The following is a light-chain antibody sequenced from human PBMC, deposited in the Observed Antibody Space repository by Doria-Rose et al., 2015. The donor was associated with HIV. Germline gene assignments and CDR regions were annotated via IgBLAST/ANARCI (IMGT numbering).Light chain of an antibody. CDR3: HQYGTSWT. CDR2: ECS. CDR1: PSLSSTY. J-gene: IGKJ1*01. V-gene: IGKV3-20*01. Sequence: TRSPGTLALSPGERATLSCRASPSLSSTYLAWYQQKPGHATRLLIYECSTRATGIPDRFSASGSGTDFTLTINRLEPEDFALYYCHQYGTSWTFGQGTKVEI.